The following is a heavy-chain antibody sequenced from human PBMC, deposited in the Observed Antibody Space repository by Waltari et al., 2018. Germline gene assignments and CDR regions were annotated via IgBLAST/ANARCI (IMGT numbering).Heavy chain of an antibody. J-gene: IGHJ4*02. CDR2: IHHSGRT. CDR3: ARHEIAVAPGY. Sequence: QVQLQESGPGLVKPSETLSLTCAVSGYSISSGYYWGWIRQPPGKGLEWIGNIHHSGRTQSNPSLKRRVTISVDTSKNQFSLKLSSVTAADTAVYYCARHEIAVAPGYWGQGTLVTVSS. V-gene: IGHV4-38-2*01. CDR1: GYSISSGYY. D-gene: IGHD6-19*01.